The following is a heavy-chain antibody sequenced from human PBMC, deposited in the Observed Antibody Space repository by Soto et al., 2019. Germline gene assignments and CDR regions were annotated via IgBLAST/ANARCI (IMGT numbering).Heavy chain of an antibody. J-gene: IGHJ6*02. Sequence: GGSLRLSCAASGFTFSSYAMHWVRQAPGKGLEWVAVIPYDGSNKYYADSVKGRFTISRDNSKNTLYLQMNSLRAEDTAVYYCARAPDIVLIRAYYYYGMDVWGQGTTVTVAS. V-gene: IGHV3-30-3*01. D-gene: IGHD2-8*01. CDR3: ARAPDIVLIRAYYYYGMDV. CDR1: GFTFSSYA. CDR2: IPYDGSNK.